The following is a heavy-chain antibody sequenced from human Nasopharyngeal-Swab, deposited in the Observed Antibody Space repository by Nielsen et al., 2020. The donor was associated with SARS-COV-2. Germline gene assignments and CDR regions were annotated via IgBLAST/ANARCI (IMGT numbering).Heavy chain of an antibody. CDR1: GFTFSSYW. D-gene: IGHD1-26*01. Sequence: GESLKISCAASGFTFSSYWMSWVRQAPGKGLEWVANIKQDGSEKYYVDSVKGRFTIPRDNAKNSLYLQMNSLRAEDTAVYYCARDGGSYNDYWGQGTLVTVSS. CDR2: IKQDGSEK. CDR3: ARDGGSYNDY. V-gene: IGHV3-7*01. J-gene: IGHJ4*02.